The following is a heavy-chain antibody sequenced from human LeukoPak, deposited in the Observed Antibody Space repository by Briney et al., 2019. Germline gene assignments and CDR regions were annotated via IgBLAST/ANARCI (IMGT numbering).Heavy chain of an antibody. CDR1: GYTFTGYY. CDR2: INPNSGGT. CDR3: ARALSKYSSSRYYFDY. D-gene: IGHD6-13*01. V-gene: IGHV1-2*02. Sequence: ASVKVSCKASGYTFTGYYIHWVRQAPGQGLEWMGWINPNSGGTNYAQKFQGRVTMTRDTSISTAYMELSSLRSEDTAVYYCARALSKYSSSRYYFDYWGQGTLVTVSS. J-gene: IGHJ4*02.